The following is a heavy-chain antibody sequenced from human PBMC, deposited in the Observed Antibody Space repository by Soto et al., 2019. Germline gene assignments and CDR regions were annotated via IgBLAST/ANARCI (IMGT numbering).Heavy chain of an antibody. D-gene: IGHD2-8*02. J-gene: IGHJ4*02. CDR2: INPNSGGT. CDR1: GYTFTGYY. Sequence: GASVKVSCKASGYTFTGYYMHWVRQAPGQGLEWMGWINPNSGGTNYAQKFQGRVTMTRDTSISTAYMELSRLRSDDTAVYYCARVPTPGGHATPPALYYFDYWGQGTLVTVSS. V-gene: IGHV1-2*02. CDR3: ARVPTPGGHATPPALYYFDY.